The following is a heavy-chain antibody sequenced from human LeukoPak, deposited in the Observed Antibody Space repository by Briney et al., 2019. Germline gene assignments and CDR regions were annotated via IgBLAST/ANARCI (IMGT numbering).Heavy chain of an antibody. J-gene: IGHJ6*02. CDR2: IYPGDSDT. D-gene: IGHD6-6*01. Sequence: GESLKISCQGSGHSFTSYWIAWVRQMPGKGLGWMGIIYPGDSDTRYSPSFQGQVTFSADKSISTAYLQWSSLKASDTAMYYCARPSPGYDFVMDVWGQGTTVTVSS. CDR1: GHSFTSYW. V-gene: IGHV5-51*01. CDR3: ARPSPGYDFVMDV.